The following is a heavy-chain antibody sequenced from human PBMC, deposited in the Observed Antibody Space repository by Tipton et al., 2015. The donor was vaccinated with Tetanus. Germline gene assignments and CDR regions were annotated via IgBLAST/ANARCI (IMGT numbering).Heavy chain of an antibody. V-gene: IGHV4-59*01. Sequence: LRLSCTVSGGSITYFYWNWIRQAPGKGLEWIGNIYSTGTTSYNPSLRSRVTISVDTSRNQLSLKVNSVTAADTAVYFCARGGHCTGSDCHRNYFYGVDVWGQGTTVNVSS. CDR1: GGSITYFY. CDR3: ARGGHCTGSDCHRNYFYGVDV. CDR2: IYSTGTT. D-gene: IGHD2-8*02. J-gene: IGHJ6*02.